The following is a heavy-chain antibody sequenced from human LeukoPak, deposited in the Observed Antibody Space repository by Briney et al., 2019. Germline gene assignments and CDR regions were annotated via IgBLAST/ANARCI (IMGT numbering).Heavy chain of an antibody. J-gene: IGHJ4*02. V-gene: IGHV4-38-2*02. Sequence: PSETPSLTCTVSGYSISSGYYWGWIRQPPGKGLELIGSINHSGGTYYTPSLKSRVTISVDTSKNQFSLKQNSVTDADTAVYYCARGIQEVVGATSFDYWGQGTLVTVSS. D-gene: IGHD1-26*01. CDR3: ARGIQEVVGATSFDY. CDR1: GYSISSGYY. CDR2: INHSGGT.